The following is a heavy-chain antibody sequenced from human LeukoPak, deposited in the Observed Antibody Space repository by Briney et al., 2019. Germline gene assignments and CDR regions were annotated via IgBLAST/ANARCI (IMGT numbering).Heavy chain of an antibody. CDR3: AVVVAATLAFDI. CDR1: GYTLTELS. J-gene: IGHJ3*02. CDR2: FDPEDGET. V-gene: IGHV1-24*01. D-gene: IGHD2-15*01. Sequence: AAVKVSCKLSGYTLTELSMHWVRQAPGKGLEWMGGFDPEDGETIYAQKLQGRVTMPEDTSTDTAYMELRSLRSEDTALYYCAVVVAATLAFDIWGQGTMVTVSS.